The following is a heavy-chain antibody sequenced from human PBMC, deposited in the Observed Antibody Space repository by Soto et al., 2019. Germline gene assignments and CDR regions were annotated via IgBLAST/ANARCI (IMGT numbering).Heavy chain of an antibody. CDR3: AADVGGYIYGLAKY. CDR1: GYTFTSYA. Sequence: ASVKVSCKASGYTFTSYAMHWVRQAPGQRLEWMGWINAGNGNTKYSQKFQGRVTITRDTSASTAYMELSSLRSEDTAVYYCAADVGGYIYGLAKYWGQGTLVTVSS. CDR2: INAGNGNT. V-gene: IGHV1-3*01. J-gene: IGHJ4*02. D-gene: IGHD5-18*01.